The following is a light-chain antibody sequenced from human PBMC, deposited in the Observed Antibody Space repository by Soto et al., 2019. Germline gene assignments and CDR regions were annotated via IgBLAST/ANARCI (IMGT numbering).Light chain of an antibody. J-gene: IGKJ4*01. Sequence: IQLTKSPSSLSASVGHIATITSRASQSISSWLAWYQQKPGKAPKLLIYKASSLESGVPSRFSGSGSGTEFTLTISSLQPDDFATYYCQQYNSFSLTFGGGTKVDIK. CDR1: QSISSW. CDR3: QQYNSFSLT. V-gene: IGKV1-5*03. CDR2: KAS.